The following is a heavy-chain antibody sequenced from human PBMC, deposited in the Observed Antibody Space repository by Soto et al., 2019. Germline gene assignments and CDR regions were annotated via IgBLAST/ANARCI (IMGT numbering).Heavy chain of an antibody. CDR1: GYTFTSYD. J-gene: IGHJ4*02. CDR2: MNPNSGKT. Sequence: QVQLVQSGAEVKKPGASVKVSCKASGYTFTSYDINWVRQATGQGLEWMGWMNPNSGKTDYAQKFQGRVTMTRNTSISTAYRELSGLRSEDTAVYYCAREAAALGNDYWGQGTLVTVSS. CDR3: AREAAALGNDY. V-gene: IGHV1-8*01. D-gene: IGHD2-2*01.